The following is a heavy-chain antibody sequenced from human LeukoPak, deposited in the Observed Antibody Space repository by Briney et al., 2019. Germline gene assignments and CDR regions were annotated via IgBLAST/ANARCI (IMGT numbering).Heavy chain of an antibody. V-gene: IGHV3-23*01. D-gene: IGHD2-2*01. CDR2: ISGSDGST. J-gene: IGHJ4*02. CDR1: GFTFSSYA. CDR3: AKVETSGGANCYALDY. Sequence: PGGSLRLSCAASGFTFSSYAMTWVRQAPDKGLEWVSAISGSDGSTYYADSVKGQFTISRDDSQNTLYLQMNSLSAEDTAVYYCAKVETSGGANCYALDYWGQGTLVTVSS.